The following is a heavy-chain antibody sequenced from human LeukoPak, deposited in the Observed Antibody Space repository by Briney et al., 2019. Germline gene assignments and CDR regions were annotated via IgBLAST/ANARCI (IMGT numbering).Heavy chain of an antibody. D-gene: IGHD3-16*02. J-gene: IGHJ6*03. Sequence: QPGGSRRLSCAASGFTFSSYGMHWVRQAPGEGLEWVAFIRHDETRIFYGDSVKGRFTISRDNSKNMVYLQLNSLSAEDTALYYCAKSVIPNSYQGTYYMDVWGKGTTVTVFS. V-gene: IGHV3-30*02. CDR1: GFTFSSYG. CDR3: AKSVIPNSYQGTYYMDV. CDR2: IRHDETRI.